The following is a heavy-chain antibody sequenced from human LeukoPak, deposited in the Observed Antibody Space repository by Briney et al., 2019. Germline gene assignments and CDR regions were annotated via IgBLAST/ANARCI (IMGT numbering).Heavy chain of an antibody. J-gene: IGHJ4*02. Sequence: YNPSLKSRVTISVDTSKDQFSLKLSSVTAADTAVYYCARANAGYCSSTSCLGRGPYFDYWGQGTLVTVSS. V-gene: IGHV4-34*01. CDR3: ARANAGYCSSTSCLGRGPYFDY. D-gene: IGHD2-2*01.